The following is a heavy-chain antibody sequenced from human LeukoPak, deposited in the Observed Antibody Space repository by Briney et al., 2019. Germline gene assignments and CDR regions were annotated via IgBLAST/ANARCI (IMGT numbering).Heavy chain of an antibody. CDR3: VSGTAAVAPGMTY. J-gene: IGHJ4*02. D-gene: IGHD2-15*01. CDR2: INGDGSYA. Sequence: GGSLRLSCAASGFTLGNFWMHWIRQGPGKGLLRVARINGDGSYADYAESVHGRFTVSRENAKNTLYLQMDSLRAEDTAVYYCVSGTAAVAPGMTYWGQGTLVTVSS. CDR1: GFTLGNFW. V-gene: IGHV3-74*01.